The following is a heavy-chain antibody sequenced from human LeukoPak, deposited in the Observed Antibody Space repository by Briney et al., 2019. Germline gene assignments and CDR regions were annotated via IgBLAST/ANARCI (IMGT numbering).Heavy chain of an antibody. D-gene: IGHD2-2*01. CDR2: ISYDGSNK. CDR1: GFTFSSYG. V-gene: IGHV3-30*18. Sequence: GGSLRLSCAASGFTFSSYGMHWVRQAPGKGLEWVAVISYDGSNKYYADSVKGRFTIPRDNSKNTLYLQMNSLRAEDTAVYYCAKGLGVYCSSTSCPEHYYYYGMDVWGQGTTVTVSS. CDR3: AKGLGVYCSSTSCPEHYYYYGMDV. J-gene: IGHJ6*02.